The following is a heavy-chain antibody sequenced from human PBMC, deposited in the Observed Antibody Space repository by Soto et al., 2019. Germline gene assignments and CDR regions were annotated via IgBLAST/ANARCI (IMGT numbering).Heavy chain of an antibody. V-gene: IGHV3-15*07. CDR1: GFTFSNAW. Sequence: GGSLRLSCAASGFTFSNAWMNWVRQAPGKGLEWVGRIKSKTDGGTTDYAAPVKGRFTISRDDSNNMVYLQMNSLKIEDTAVYYCTTDSYSTIIIVRFDYWGHGTLVTVSS. CDR3: TTDSYSTIIIVRFDY. J-gene: IGHJ4*01. D-gene: IGHD3-22*01. CDR2: IKSKTDGGTT.